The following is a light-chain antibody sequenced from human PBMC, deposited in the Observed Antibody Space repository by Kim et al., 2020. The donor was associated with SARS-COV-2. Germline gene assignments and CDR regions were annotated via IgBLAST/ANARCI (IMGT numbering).Light chain of an antibody. CDR2: KDS. Sequence: SYELTQPPSVSVSPGQTARITCSGDALPKQYAYWYQQKPGQAPVLVIYKDSERPSGIPERFSGSSSGTTVTLTISGVQAEDEADYYCQSADSSGPLVFGGGTQLTVL. V-gene: IGLV3-25*03. CDR1: ALPKQY. J-gene: IGLJ2*01. CDR3: QSADSSGPLV.